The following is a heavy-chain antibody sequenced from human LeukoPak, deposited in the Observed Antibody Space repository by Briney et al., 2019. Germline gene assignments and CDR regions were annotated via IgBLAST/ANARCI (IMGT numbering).Heavy chain of an antibody. CDR2: INTNTGNP. J-gene: IGHJ4*02. CDR3: ARDLESSSWGGYYFDD. CDR1: GYTFTKFA. Sequence: ASVKVSCKASGYTFTKFAMNWVRQAPGQGLEWMGWINTNTGNPTYAQAFTGRFVFSLYTSISTTYLQINSLKAEDTAVYYCARDLESSSWGGYYFDDWGQRTLVIVSS. D-gene: IGHD6-13*01. V-gene: IGHV7-4-1*02.